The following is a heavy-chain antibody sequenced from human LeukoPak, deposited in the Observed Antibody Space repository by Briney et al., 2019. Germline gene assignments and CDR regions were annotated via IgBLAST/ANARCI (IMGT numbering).Heavy chain of an antibody. Sequence: GASVKVSCKASGYTFTDYYLHWVRQAPGQGLEWMGWIHPNTGDTTYAQKFQGRVTMTRDTSISTAYMELSRLTSDDTAIYYCTREDYWAQGTLVTDSS. CDR1: GYTFTDYY. V-gene: IGHV1-2*02. J-gene: IGHJ4*02. CDR2: IHPNTGDT. CDR3: TREDY.